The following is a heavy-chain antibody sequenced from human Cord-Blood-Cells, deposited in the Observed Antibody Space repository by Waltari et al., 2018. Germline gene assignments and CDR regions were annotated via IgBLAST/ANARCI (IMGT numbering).Heavy chain of an antibody. CDR3: ARGCYDFWSGYYTWYFDL. V-gene: IGHV4-34*01. Sequence: QVQLQQWGAGLLKPSETLSLTCAVYGGSFSGYYWSWIRQPPGKGLEWIGEINHSGSTKHNPSPKSRVTISGDTSKNQFSLKLSSVTSADTAVYYCARGCYDFWSGYYTWYFDLWGRGTLVTVSS. CDR2: INHSGST. J-gene: IGHJ2*01. D-gene: IGHD3-3*01. CDR1: GGSFSGYY.